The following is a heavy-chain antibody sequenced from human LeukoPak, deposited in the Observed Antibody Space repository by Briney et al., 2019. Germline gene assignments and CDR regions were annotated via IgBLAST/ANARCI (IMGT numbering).Heavy chain of an antibody. Sequence: PSQTLSLTCTVSGGSISSGAYYWNWIRHHPGKGLEWLGYTYYSGSTSYNPSLKSRVTISVDTSKNQFSLELSSVTAADTALYYCARGQGTPMSTGSFDYWGQGTLVTVSS. CDR1: GGSISSGAYY. V-gene: IGHV4-31*03. CDR2: TYYSGST. J-gene: IGHJ4*02. CDR3: ARGQGTPMSTGSFDY. D-gene: IGHD5/OR15-5a*01.